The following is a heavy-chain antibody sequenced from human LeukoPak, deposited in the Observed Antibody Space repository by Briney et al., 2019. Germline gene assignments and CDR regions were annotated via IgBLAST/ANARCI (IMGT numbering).Heavy chain of an antibody. D-gene: IGHD3-22*01. CDR1: GYSFSTYW. CDR2: IYPGDSDT. CDR3: ARDYDSSGPGFDY. J-gene: IGHJ4*02. Sequence: GESLKISCKASGYSFSTYWVAWVRQMPGKGLEWMGIIYPGDSDTRYSPSFQGQVTISADKSISTAYLQWSSLKASDTAMYYCARDYDSSGPGFDYWGQGTLVTVS. V-gene: IGHV5-51*01.